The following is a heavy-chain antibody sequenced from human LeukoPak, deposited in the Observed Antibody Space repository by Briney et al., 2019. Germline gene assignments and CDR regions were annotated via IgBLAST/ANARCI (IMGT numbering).Heavy chain of an antibody. D-gene: IGHD2-8*01. CDR1: GYSFTSYW. V-gene: IGHV5-51*01. CDR2: IYPGDSDT. CDR3: ARPGYCTNGVCRYFDY. Sequence: GESLKISCKGSGYSFTSYWIGWVRQMPGKGLEWMGIIYPGDSDTRYSPSFQGQATISADKSISTAYLQWSSLKASDTAMYYCARPGYCTNGVCRYFDYWGQGTLVTVSS. J-gene: IGHJ4*02.